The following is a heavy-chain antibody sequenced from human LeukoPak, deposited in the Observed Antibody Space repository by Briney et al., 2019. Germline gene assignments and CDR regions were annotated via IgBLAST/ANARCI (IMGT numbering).Heavy chain of an antibody. CDR2: MNPNSGNT. CDR1: GCTFTSYD. CDR3: ARVITDYGDLGY. V-gene: IGHV1-8*01. D-gene: IGHD4-17*01. J-gene: IGHJ4*02. Sequence: ASVKVSCKASGCTFTSYDINWVRQATGQGLEWMGWMNPNSGNTGYAQKFQGRVTMTRNTSISTAYMELSSLRSEDTAVYYCARVITDYGDLGYWGQGTLVTVSS.